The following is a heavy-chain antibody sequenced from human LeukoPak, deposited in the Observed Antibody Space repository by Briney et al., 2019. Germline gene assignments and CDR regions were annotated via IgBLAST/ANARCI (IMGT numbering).Heavy chain of an antibody. D-gene: IGHD3-3*01. CDR3: ASGYYDYRFDY. Sequence: SETLSLTCAVYGGSFSGYYWSWIRQPPGKGLEWIGEINHSGSTNYNPSLKSRVTISVDTSKNQFSLKLSSVTAADTAVYYCASGYYDYRFDYWGQGTLVTVSS. V-gene: IGHV4-34*01. J-gene: IGHJ4*02. CDR2: INHSGST. CDR1: GGSFSGYY.